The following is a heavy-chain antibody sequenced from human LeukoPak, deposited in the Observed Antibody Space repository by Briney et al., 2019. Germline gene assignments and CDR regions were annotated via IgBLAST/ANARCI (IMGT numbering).Heavy chain of an antibody. CDR2: TST. Sequence: SETLSLTCTVSGDSLSSSSYYWGWIRQPPGRGLEWIGSTSTYYNPSLKSRVTISVDTSKNQFSLKLSSVTAADTAVYYCARGGTRLSYYYDSSGYFWGQGTLVTVSS. J-gene: IGHJ4*02. D-gene: IGHD3-22*01. V-gene: IGHV4-39*07. CDR1: GDSLSSSSYY. CDR3: ARGGTRLSYYYDSSGYF.